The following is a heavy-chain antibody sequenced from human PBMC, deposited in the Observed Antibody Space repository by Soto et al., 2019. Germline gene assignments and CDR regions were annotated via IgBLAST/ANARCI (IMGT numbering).Heavy chain of an antibody. CDR2: ISTDNGNT. CDR3: ARDGYSYGRPIAY. CDR1: GYTFTTSG. J-gene: IGHJ4*02. Sequence: ASVKVSCKASGYTFTTSGISWVRQAPGQGLEWMGWISTDNGNTNYAQHLQGRVSMTTDTSTSTAYMDLRSLGSDDTAVYYCARDGYSYGRPIAYSGQGTLVTVSS. V-gene: IGHV1-18*01. D-gene: IGHD5-18*01.